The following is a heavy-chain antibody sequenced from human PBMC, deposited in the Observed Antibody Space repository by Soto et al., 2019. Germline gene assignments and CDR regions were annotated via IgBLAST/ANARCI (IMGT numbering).Heavy chain of an antibody. J-gene: IGHJ6*02. CDR2: ISAYNGNT. V-gene: IGHV1-18*01. CDR1: GGTFSSYA. Sequence: QVQLVQSGAEVKKPGSSVKVSCKASGGTFSSYAISWVRQAPGQGLEWMGWISAYNGNTNYAQKLQGRVTMTTDTSTSTAYMELRSLRSDDTAVYYCARVPYCSSTSCPRFYYGMDVWGQGTTVTVSS. CDR3: ARVPYCSSTSCPRFYYGMDV. D-gene: IGHD2-2*01.